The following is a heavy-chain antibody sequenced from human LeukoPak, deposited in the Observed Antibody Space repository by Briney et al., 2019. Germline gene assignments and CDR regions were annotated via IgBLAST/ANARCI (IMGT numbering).Heavy chain of an antibody. V-gene: IGHV3-13*01. CDR2: IGTASDT. Sequence: GGFLRLSCAASGFTFSSFDMHWVRQPTGQGLEWVSTIGTASDTYYPGSVEGRFTLSRDNAKNSLYLQMNSLTAGDTAVCYCARGPPRGKYYYMDVWGKGTTVTVSS. D-gene: IGHD1-1*01. CDR3: ARGPPRGKYYYMDV. CDR1: GFTFSSFD. J-gene: IGHJ6*03.